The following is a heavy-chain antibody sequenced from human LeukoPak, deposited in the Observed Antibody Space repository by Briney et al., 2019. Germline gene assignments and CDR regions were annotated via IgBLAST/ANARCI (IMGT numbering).Heavy chain of an antibody. CDR3: AREAGASGSPGDFDY. Sequence: ASVKVSCKASGYTFTSYYMHWARQAPGRGLEWMGIINPSGGDTSYAQKFQGRVTMTRDTSTSTVYMELSSLRSEDTAVYYCAREAGASGSPGDFDYWGQGTLVTVSS. D-gene: IGHD1-26*01. CDR1: GYTFTSYY. CDR2: INPSGGDT. V-gene: IGHV1-46*01. J-gene: IGHJ4*02.